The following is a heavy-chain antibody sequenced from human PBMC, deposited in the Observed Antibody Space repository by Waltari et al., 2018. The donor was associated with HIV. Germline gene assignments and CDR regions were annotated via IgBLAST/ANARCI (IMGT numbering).Heavy chain of an antibody. CDR1: GYTFTGYY. Sequence: QVQLVQSGAEVKKPGASVKVSCKASGYTFTGYYMHWVRQAPGQGLEWMGWINPNRGGTNYAQKFQGRVTMTRDTSISTAYRELIRLRSDDTAVYYCARDWQQWLVRGGAFDIWGQGTMVTVSS. V-gene: IGHV1-2*02. J-gene: IGHJ3*02. D-gene: IGHD6-19*01. CDR2: INPNRGGT. CDR3: ARDWQQWLVRGGAFDI.